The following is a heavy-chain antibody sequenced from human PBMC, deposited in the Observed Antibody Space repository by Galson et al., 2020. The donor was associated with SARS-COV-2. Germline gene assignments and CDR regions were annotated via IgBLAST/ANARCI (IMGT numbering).Heavy chain of an antibody. CDR2: ISSISSYI. J-gene: IGHJ5*02. CDR1: GFTFSSYS. V-gene: IGHV3-21*01. Sequence: GGSLRLSCAASGFTFSSYSMNWVRQAPGKGLEWVSSISSISSYIYYADSVKGRFTISRDNAKNSLYLQMNSLRAEDTAVYYCARDWYCSSTSCYWADNWFDPWGQGTLVTVSS. CDR3: ARDWYCSSTSCYWADNWFDP. D-gene: IGHD2-2*01.